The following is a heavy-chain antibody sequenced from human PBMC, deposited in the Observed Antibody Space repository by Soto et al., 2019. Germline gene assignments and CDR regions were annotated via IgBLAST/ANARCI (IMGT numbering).Heavy chain of an antibody. D-gene: IGHD4-17*01. Sequence: SLRLSCVASGFTFSRYALTWVRQAPGRGLEWVSSITGSGAGTDYADSVRGRFTISRDNSENTLYLQMNSLRAEDTALYYCARDPNGDYVGAFDDWGQGTLVTVSS. CDR2: ITGSGAGT. J-gene: IGHJ4*02. V-gene: IGHV3-23*01. CDR1: GFTFSRYA. CDR3: ARDPNGDYVGAFDD.